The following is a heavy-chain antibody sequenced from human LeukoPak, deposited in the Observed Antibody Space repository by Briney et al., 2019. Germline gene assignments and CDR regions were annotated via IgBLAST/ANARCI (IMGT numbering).Heavy chain of an antibody. V-gene: IGHV3-23*01. Sequence: GGSLRLSCAASGFTFSGSDMVWVRQAPGKGLEWVSAISGSGRRSYYADSVKGRSTFSRDNSKNTLYLQMNSLRAEDTAVYCCATISEPTRAFDIWGQGTMVTVSS. J-gene: IGHJ3*02. CDR1: GFTFSGSD. CDR3: ATISEPTRAFDI. D-gene: IGHD3-9*01. CDR2: ISGSGRRS.